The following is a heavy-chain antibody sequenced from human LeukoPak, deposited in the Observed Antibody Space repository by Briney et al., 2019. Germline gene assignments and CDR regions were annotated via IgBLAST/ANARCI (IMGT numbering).Heavy chain of an antibody. Sequence: LSLTCTVSGGSISSYYWSWIRQPPGKGLEWVSGISWNSGSIGYADSVKGRFTISRDNAKNSLYLQMNSLRDEDTAVYYCARDPYGSGSYVAFDIWGQGTMVTVSS. CDR3: ARDPYGSGSYVAFDI. D-gene: IGHD3-10*01. V-gene: IGHV3-9*01. CDR2: ISWNSGSI. J-gene: IGHJ3*02. CDR1: GGSISSYY.